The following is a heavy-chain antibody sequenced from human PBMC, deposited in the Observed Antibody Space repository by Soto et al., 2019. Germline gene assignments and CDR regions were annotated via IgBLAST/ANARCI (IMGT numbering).Heavy chain of an antibody. D-gene: IGHD4-17*01. J-gene: IGHJ4*02. CDR2: ISYDGSNK. CDR1: GFTFSSYG. V-gene: IGHV3-30*18. Sequence: QVQLVESGGGVVQPGRSLRLSCAASGFTFSSYGMHWVRQAPGKGLEWVAVISYDGSNKYYADSVKGRFTISRDNSKNTLYLQMNSLRAEDTAVYYCAKDLQTTVVTPTLDYWGQGTLVTVSS. CDR3: AKDLQTTVVTPTLDY.